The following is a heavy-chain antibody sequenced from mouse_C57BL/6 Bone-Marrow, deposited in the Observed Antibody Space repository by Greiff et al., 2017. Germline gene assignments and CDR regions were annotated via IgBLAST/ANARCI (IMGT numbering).Heavy chain of an antibody. J-gene: IGHJ4*01. CDR3: ARSYDYDDYTMDY. D-gene: IGHD2-4*01. CDR1: GYTFTNYW. CDR2: MHPNGGSP. V-gene: IGHV1-64*01. Sequence: VQLQQPGAELVKPGASVKLSCKASGYTFTNYWMHWVKPRPGQGLEWIGMMHPNGGSPDYNEKFKSEATLSVDKSSRTAYTELSSLTSEDSAVYYCARSYDYDDYTMDYWGQGTSVTVSS.